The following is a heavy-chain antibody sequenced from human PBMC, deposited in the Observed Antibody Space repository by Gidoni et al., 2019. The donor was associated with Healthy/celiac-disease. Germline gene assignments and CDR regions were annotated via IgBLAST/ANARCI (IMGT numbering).Heavy chain of an antibody. CDR2: ISGSGGST. CDR3: AKGGLGYCSSTSCSFKTPFDY. CDR1: GFTFGSYA. J-gene: IGHJ4*02. Sequence: EVQLLESGGGLVQPGGSLRLSCAASGFTFGSYAMSWVRQAPGKGLEWVSAISGSGGSTYYADSVKGRFTISRDNSKNTLYLQMNSLRAEDTAVYYCAKGGLGYCSSTSCSFKTPFDYWGQGTLVTVSS. D-gene: IGHD2-2*01. V-gene: IGHV3-23*01.